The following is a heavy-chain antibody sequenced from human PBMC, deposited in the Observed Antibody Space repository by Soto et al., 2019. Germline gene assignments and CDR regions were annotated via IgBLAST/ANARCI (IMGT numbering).Heavy chain of an antibody. CDR3: ARGGIAARLGYFDY. CDR2: ISSSSSYT. CDR1: GFTFSDYY. D-gene: IGHD6-6*01. V-gene: IGHV3-11*06. Sequence: GGSLRLSCAASGFTFSDYYMIWIRQSPGKGLEWVSYISSSSSYTNYADSVKGRFTISRDNAKNSLYLQMNSLRAEDTAVYYCARGGIAARLGYFDYWGQGTLVTVSS. J-gene: IGHJ4*02.